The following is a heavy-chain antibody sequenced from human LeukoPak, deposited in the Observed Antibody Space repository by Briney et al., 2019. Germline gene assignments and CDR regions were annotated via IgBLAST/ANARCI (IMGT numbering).Heavy chain of an antibody. CDR3: ARGPYYGSGSYIGGFDY. CDR1: GGTFSSYT. V-gene: IGHV1-69*02. J-gene: IGHJ4*02. Sequence: SVKVSCKASGGTFSSYTISWVRQAPGQGLEWMGRIIPILGIANYAQKFQGRVTITADKSTSTAYMELSSPRSEDTAVYYCARGPYYGSGSYIGGFDYWGQGTLVTVSS. D-gene: IGHD3-10*01. CDR2: IIPILGIA.